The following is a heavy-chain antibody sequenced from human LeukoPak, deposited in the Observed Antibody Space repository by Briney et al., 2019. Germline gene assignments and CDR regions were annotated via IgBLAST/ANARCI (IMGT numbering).Heavy chain of an antibody. Sequence: GGSLRLSCAASGFTFSSYAMSWVRQAPGKGLEWVSTINGSGGNTYYADSVKGRFTISRDNSKNTLSLQMNSLRVEDTAVYYCAGGNYGMDVWGQGTTVTVSS. CDR3: AGGNYGMDV. V-gene: IGHV3-23*01. CDR2: INGSGGNT. D-gene: IGHD1-26*01. CDR1: GFTFSSYA. J-gene: IGHJ6*02.